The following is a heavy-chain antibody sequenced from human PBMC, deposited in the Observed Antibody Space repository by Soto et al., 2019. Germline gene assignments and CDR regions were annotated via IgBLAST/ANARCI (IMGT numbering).Heavy chain of an antibody. CDR3: AREGYGGKENWFDP. D-gene: IGHD4-17*01. CDR1: GFTFSSYG. J-gene: IGHJ5*02. CDR2: IWYDGSNK. Sequence: VQLVESGGGVVQPGRSLRLSCAASGFTFSSYGMHWVRQAPGKGLEWVAVIWYDGSNKYYADSVKGRFTISRDNSKNTLYLQMNSLRAEDTAVYYCAREGYGGKENWFDPWGQGTLVTVSS. V-gene: IGHV3-33*01.